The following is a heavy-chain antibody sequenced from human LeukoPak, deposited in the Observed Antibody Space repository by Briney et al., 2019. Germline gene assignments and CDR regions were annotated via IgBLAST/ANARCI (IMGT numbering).Heavy chain of an antibody. CDR2: ISAYNGDT. J-gene: IGHJ3*02. CDR3: ARGGPAPHRITLIVVASSTDPFDI. D-gene: IGHD3-22*01. Sequence: ASVKVSCKASGYTFTSYGISWVRQAPGQGLEWMGWISAYNGDTNYAQKLQGRVTMTTDTSTSTAYMELRSLRSDDTAVYYCARGGPAPHRITLIVVASSTDPFDIWGQGTMVTVSS. V-gene: IGHV1-18*01. CDR1: GYTFTSYG.